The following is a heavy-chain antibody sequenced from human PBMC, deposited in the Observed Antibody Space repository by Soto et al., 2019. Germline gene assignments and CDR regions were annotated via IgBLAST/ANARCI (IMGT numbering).Heavy chain of an antibody. CDR2: IKQDGSEK. CDR1: GFAFSSYW. V-gene: IGHV3-7*03. CDR3: ARSSGWSLDYFDY. Sequence: PGGPLSLSCTASGFAFSSYWMSWVRPVTGKGLEWVANIKQDGSEKYYVDSVKGRFTISRDNAKNSLYLQMNSLRAEDTAVYYCARSSGWSLDYFDYWGQGTLVTVSS. D-gene: IGHD6-19*01. J-gene: IGHJ4*02.